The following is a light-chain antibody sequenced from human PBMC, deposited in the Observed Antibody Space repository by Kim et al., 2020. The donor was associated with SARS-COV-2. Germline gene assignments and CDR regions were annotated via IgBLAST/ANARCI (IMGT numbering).Light chain of an antibody. V-gene: IGLV4-69*01. J-gene: IGLJ2*01. CDR2: LNTDGSH. CDR1: SGHSSYA. CDR3: QTWGTGIVV. Sequence: SVKLTCTLSSGHSSYAIALHQQQPEKGPRYLMKLNTDGSHSKGDGIPARFSGSSSGAERYLTISSLQSEDEADYYCQTWGTGIVVFGGGTQLTVL.